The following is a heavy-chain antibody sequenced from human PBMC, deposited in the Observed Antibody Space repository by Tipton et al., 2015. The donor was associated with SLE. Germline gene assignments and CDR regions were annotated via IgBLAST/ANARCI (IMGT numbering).Heavy chain of an antibody. V-gene: IGHV3-30*04. CDR3: AGSLARYGMDA. J-gene: IGHJ6*02. D-gene: IGHD1-26*01. Sequence: SLRLSCAASGFTFSSYAMHWVRQAPGKGLEWVAVISYDGSNKYYADSVKGRFTISRDNSKNTLYLQMNSLRAEDTAVYYCAGSLARYGMDAWGQGTTVTVSS. CDR1: GFTFSSYA. CDR2: ISYDGSNK.